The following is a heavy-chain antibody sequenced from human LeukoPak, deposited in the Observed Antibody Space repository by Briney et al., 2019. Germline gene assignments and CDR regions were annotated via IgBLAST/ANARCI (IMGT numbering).Heavy chain of an antibody. Sequence: GGSLRLSCAASGFTFSTYAMHWVRQAPGKGLEWVAVISYDGGNRYYADSVKGRFTISRDNAKNSLYLQMNSLRAEDTAVYYCAELGITMIGGVWGKGTTVTISS. V-gene: IGHV3-30*04. CDR2: ISYDGGNR. J-gene: IGHJ6*04. CDR1: GFTFSTYA. D-gene: IGHD3-10*02. CDR3: AELGITMIGGV.